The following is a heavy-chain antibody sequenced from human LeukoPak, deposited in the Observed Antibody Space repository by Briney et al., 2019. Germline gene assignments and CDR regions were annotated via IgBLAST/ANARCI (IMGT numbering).Heavy chain of an antibody. Sequence: GGSLRLSCAASGFTFTDYGMSWVRQAPGKGLEWVSYISSSSSTTYYADSVKGRFTMSRDNARKSLYLQMNSLRAEDTAVYYCASWAGAAAGFNGPFDYWGQGTLVTVSS. J-gene: IGHJ4*02. V-gene: IGHV3-48*01. CDR2: ISSSSSTT. D-gene: IGHD6-13*01. CDR3: ASWAGAAAGFNGPFDY. CDR1: GFTFTDYG.